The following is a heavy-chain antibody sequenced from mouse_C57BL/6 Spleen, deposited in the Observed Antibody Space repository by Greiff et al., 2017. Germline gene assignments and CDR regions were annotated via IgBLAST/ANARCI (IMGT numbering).Heavy chain of an antibody. CDR3: ARDGGLRRRDWYFDV. V-gene: IGHV5-4*01. CDR2: ISDGGSYT. CDR1: GFTFSSYA. D-gene: IGHD2-4*01. J-gene: IGHJ1*03. Sequence: EVKLMESGGGLVKPGGSLKLSCAASGFTFSSYAMSWVRQTPDKRLEWVATISDGGSYTYYPDNVKGRFTISRDNAKNNLYLQMSHLKSEDTAMYYCARDGGLRRRDWYFDVWGTGTTVTVSS.